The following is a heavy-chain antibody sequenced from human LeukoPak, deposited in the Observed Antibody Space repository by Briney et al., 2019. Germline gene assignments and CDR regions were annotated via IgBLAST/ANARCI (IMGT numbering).Heavy chain of an antibody. CDR2: MNPNSGNT. J-gene: IGHJ5*02. D-gene: IGHD2-2*01. CDR1: GYTFTSYD. V-gene: IGHV1-8*01. CDR3: ARGRIRVAAAASLRGWFDP. Sequence: GASVKVSCKASGYTFTSYDINWVRQATGQGLEWMGWMNPNSGNTGYAQKFQGRVTMTRNTSISTAYMELSSLRSEDTAVYYCARGRIRVAAAASLRGWFDPWGQGTLVTASS.